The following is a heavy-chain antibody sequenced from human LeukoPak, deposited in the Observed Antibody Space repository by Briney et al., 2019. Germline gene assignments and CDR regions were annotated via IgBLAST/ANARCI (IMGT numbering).Heavy chain of an antibody. CDR2: IYTTGST. Sequence: SETLSLTCTVSGGSISSTSYYWSWIRQPAGKGLEWIGHIYTTGSTNYNPSLKSRVTISVDTSKNQFSLKLSSVTAADTAVYYCARSDGYGLVGIWGQGTMVTVSS. V-gene: IGHV4-61*09. CDR1: GGSISSTSYY. CDR3: ARSDGYGLVGI. D-gene: IGHD3-10*01. J-gene: IGHJ3*02.